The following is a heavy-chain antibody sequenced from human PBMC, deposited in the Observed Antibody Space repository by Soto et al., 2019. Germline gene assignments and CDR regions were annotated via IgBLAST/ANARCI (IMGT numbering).Heavy chain of an antibody. CDR1: GFTFSSYA. Sequence: EVQLLESGGGLVQPGGSLRLSCAASGFTFSSYAMSWVRQAPGKGLEWVSAISGSGGSTYYADSVKGRFTISRDNYKNTLYRQMNSLRAEDTAVYYCATVAGYGGNPRLYWGQGTLVTVSS. J-gene: IGHJ4*02. CDR3: ATVAGYGGNPRLY. CDR2: ISGSGGST. D-gene: IGHD4-17*01. V-gene: IGHV3-23*01.